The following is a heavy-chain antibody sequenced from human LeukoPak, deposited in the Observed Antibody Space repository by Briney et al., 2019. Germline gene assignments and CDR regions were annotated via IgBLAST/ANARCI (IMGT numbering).Heavy chain of an antibody. CDR2: VMPILGIA. CDR3: AREDYDSSAYDGFNY. J-gene: IGHJ4*02. Sequence: ASVTVSSTASGGTFTSYAISWVGQAPGKGLEWRGRVMPILGIANYAQKFQGRVTITADKSTSTAYMELISLRSEDTAVYYCAREDYDSSAYDGFNYWCQGTLVTASS. V-gene: IGHV1-69*04. D-gene: IGHD3-22*01. CDR1: GGTFTSYA.